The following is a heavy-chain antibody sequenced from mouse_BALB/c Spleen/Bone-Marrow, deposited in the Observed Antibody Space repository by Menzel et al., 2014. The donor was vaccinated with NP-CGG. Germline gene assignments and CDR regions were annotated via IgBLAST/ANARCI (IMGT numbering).Heavy chain of an antibody. CDR2: IRLKSNNYAT. J-gene: IGHJ3*01. CDR1: GFTFSNYW. CDR3: TTGFAY. V-gene: IGHV6-6*02. Sequence: EVKLMESGGGLVQPGGSIKLSCVASGFTFSNYWMNWVRQFPGKGLEWVAEIRLKSNNYATHYAESVKGRFTISRDDSKSSVYLQMNDLRAEDTGIYYCTTGFAYWGQGTLVTVSA.